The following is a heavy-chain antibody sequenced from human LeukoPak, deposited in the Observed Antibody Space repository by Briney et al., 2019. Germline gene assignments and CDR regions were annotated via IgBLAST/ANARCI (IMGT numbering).Heavy chain of an antibody. CDR3: ARDAGITGTTDLDY. J-gene: IGHJ4*01. D-gene: IGHD1-7*01. CDR2: IWFDGSNK. Sequence: PGGSLRLSCAASGFAFSTYNMHWVRQAPGKGLEGVAVIWFDGSNKYYAESVKGRLTISRDNAKNSLYLQMNSLRAEDTAVYYCARDAGITGTTDLDYWGHGTLVTVSS. CDR1: GFAFSTYN. V-gene: IGHV3-33*01.